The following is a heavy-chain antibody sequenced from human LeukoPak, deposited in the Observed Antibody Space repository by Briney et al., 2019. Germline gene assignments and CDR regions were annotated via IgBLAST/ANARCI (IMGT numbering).Heavy chain of an antibody. V-gene: IGHV4-39*07. D-gene: IGHD3-3*01. J-gene: IGHJ4*02. Sequence: SETLSLTCTVSGGSISSSSYYWGWIRQPPGKGLEWIGSIYYSGTTNYNPSLKSRVSISVDTSKNQFSLKLSSVTAADTAVYYCARGPTYYDFWSGYYLNYFDYWGQGTLVTVSS. CDR2: IYYSGTT. CDR1: GGSISSSSYY. CDR3: ARGPTYYDFWSGYYLNYFDY.